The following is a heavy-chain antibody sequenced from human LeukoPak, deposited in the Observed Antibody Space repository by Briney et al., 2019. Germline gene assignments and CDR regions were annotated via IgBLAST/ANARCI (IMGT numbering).Heavy chain of an antibody. J-gene: IGHJ6*04. V-gene: IGHV3-64*01. Sequence: PGGSLRLSCAASGFTFSSYAMHWVRRAPGKGLEYVSAISSNGGSTYYANSVKGRFTISRDNSKNTLYLQMGSLRAEDMAVYYCARDLTYDFWSGYYPDVWGKGTTVTVSS. D-gene: IGHD3-3*01. CDR1: GFTFSSYA. CDR3: ARDLTYDFWSGYYPDV. CDR2: ISSNGGST.